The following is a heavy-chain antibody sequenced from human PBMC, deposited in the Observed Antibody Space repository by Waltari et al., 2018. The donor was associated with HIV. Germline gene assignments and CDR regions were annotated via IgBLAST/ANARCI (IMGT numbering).Heavy chain of an antibody. CDR3: ASSYYYGSGSYYN. J-gene: IGHJ4*02. CDR2: ISSSSSYT. Sequence: QVQLVESGGGLVKPGGSLRLSCAASGFTFSASYMSWIRQAPGKGLEWVSYISSSSSYTNYADSVKGRFTISRDNAKNSLYLQMNSLRAEDTAVYYCASSYYYGSGSYYNWGQGTLVTVSS. V-gene: IGHV3-11*05. D-gene: IGHD3-10*01. CDR1: GFTFSASY.